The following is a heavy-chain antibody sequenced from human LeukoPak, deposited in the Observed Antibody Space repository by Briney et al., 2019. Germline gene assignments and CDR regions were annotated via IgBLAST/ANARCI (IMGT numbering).Heavy chain of an antibody. V-gene: IGHV3-23*01. CDR3: AAPRIGWYLFDY. CDR1: GFTFSNYA. Sequence: GGSLRLSCAASGFTFSNYAVSWVRQAPGKGLEWVSAISGSGGSTYYPDSVKGRFTISRDNSKNTLYLQMNSLRAEDTAVYYCAAPRIGWYLFDYWGQGTLVTVSS. J-gene: IGHJ4*02. CDR2: ISGSGGST. D-gene: IGHD6-19*01.